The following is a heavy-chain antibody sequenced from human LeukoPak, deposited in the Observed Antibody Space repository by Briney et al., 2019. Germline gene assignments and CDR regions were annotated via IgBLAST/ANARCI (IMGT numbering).Heavy chain of an antibody. CDR3: ARDNVVVTATTNFDY. Sequence: ASVKVSCKASGYTFTSYGISWVRQAPGQGLEWMGWISAYNGNTNYAQKLQGRVTMTTDISTSTAYMELRSLRSDDTAVYYCARDNVVVTATTNFDYWGQGTLVTVSS. D-gene: IGHD2-21*02. V-gene: IGHV1-18*04. CDR1: GYTFTSYG. J-gene: IGHJ4*02. CDR2: ISAYNGNT.